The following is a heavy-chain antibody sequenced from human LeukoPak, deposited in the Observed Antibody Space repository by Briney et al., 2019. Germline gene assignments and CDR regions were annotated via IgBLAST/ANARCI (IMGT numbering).Heavy chain of an antibody. CDR1: GFTFSSYW. V-gene: IGHV3-74*01. CDR2: INSDGSST. CDR3: ARGWGFTSGGY. J-gene: IGHJ4*02. Sequence: GGSLRLSCAASGFTFSSYWMHWVRQAPGKGLVSVSGINSDGSSTRYADSVKGRFTISRDNAKNTLYLQMNSLRAEDTAVYYCARGWGFTSGGYWGQGTLVTVSS. D-gene: IGHD3-16*01.